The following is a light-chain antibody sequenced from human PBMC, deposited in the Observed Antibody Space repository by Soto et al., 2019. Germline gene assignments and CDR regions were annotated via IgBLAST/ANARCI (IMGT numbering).Light chain of an antibody. CDR2: EVN. J-gene: IGLJ1*01. V-gene: IGLV2-8*01. CDR3: SSYAGSSNV. CDR1: GSDVGGYNY. Sequence: QSVLTQPPSASGSPGQSVAISCTGTGSDVGGYNYVSWYQQHPGKAPKLMIYEVNKRPLGVPDRFSGSKSGNTASLTVSGLQAEDEADYYCSSYAGSSNVFGTGTKVTVL.